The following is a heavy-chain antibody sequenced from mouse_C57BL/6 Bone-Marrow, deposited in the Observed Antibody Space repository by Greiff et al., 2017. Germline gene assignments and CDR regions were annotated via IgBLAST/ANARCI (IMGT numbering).Heavy chain of an antibody. V-gene: IGHV14-4*01. Sequence: EVQLQQSGAELVRPGASVKLSCTASGFNIKDDYMHWVKQRPEQGLEWIGWIDPENGDTEYASKFQGKAPITADTSSHTAYLQLSSLTSEDTAVYYCTTFYYDYDGPPYWYFDVWGTGTTVTVSS. D-gene: IGHD2-4*01. CDR1: GFNIKDDY. CDR3: TTFYYDYDGPPYWYFDV. CDR2: IDPENGDT. J-gene: IGHJ1*03.